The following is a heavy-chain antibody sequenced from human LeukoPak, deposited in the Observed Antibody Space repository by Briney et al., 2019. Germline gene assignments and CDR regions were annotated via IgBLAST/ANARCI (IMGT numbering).Heavy chain of an antibody. CDR1: GGTFSSYT. D-gene: IGHD2-2*01. Sequence: SVKVSCKASGGTFSSYTISWVRQAPGQGLEWMGRIIPILGIANYAQKFQGRVTITADKSTSTAYMELRSLRSDDTAVYYCARVVVVPAAKTHGDYWGQGTLVTVSS. CDR3: ARVVVVPAAKTHGDY. J-gene: IGHJ4*02. CDR2: IIPILGIA. V-gene: IGHV1-69*02.